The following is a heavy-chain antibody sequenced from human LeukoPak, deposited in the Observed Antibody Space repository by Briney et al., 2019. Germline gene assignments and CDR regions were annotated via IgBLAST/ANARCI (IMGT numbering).Heavy chain of an antibody. CDR2: IKPDGTEK. V-gene: IGHV3-7*01. CDR3: ARDFNWAFDF. Sequence: GGSLRLSCAASGFTFSSYAMSWVRQAPGKGLEWVANIKPDGTEKYYVDSLKGRFTISRDNAKNSLYLQMNSLRAEDSAVYYCARDFNWAFDFWGQGILVTVSS. J-gene: IGHJ4*02. CDR1: GFTFSSYA. D-gene: IGHD1-1*01.